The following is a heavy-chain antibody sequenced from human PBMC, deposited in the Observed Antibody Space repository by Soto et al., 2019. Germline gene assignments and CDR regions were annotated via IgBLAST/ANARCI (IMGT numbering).Heavy chain of an antibody. D-gene: IGHD3-3*01. Sequence: GGALRLSCAASGFTFSSYAMSLVRQAPGKGLEWVSAISGSGGSTYYADSVKGRFTISRDNSKNTLYLQMNSLRAEDTAVYYCAKLPTIFGVVTHPDYWGQGTLVTVSS. J-gene: IGHJ4*02. CDR3: AKLPTIFGVVTHPDY. CDR1: GFTFSSYA. CDR2: ISGSGGST. V-gene: IGHV3-23*01.